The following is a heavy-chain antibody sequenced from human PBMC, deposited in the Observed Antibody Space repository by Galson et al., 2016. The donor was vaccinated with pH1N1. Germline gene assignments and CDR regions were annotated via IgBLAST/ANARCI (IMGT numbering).Heavy chain of an antibody. CDR2: INPNCGGA. J-gene: IGHJ5*02. Sequence: SVKVSCKASGYTFTGYYMHWVRQAPGQGLEWMGWINPNCGGANYAQKFQGRVTMTRDTSISTAYMERSRLRSDDTAVYYCARGIDFGELGAWFDPWGQGTLVTVSS. V-gene: IGHV1-2*02. CDR1: GYTFTGYY. D-gene: IGHD3-10*01. CDR3: ARGIDFGELGAWFDP.